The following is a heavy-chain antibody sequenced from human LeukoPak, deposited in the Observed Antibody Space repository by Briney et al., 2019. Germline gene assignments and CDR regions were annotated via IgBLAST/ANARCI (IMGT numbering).Heavy chain of an antibody. D-gene: IGHD3-22*01. J-gene: IGHJ4*02. CDR1: GGSFSPYY. CDR3: ASERITMIVVVREFDY. CDR2: INHSGST. V-gene: IGHV4-34*01. Sequence: SETLSLTCVLYGGSFSPYYWSWIRQPPGKGLEWIGEINHSGSTNYNPSLTSRVTISVDTSKNQFSLKLSSVTAADTAVYYCASERITMIVVVREFDYWGQGTLVTVSS.